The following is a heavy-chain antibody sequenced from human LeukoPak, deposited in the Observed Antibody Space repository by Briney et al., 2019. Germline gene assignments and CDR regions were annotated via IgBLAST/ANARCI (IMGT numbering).Heavy chain of an antibody. Sequence: PGGSLRLSCAASGFTFSSYELNWVRQAPGRGLEWLSYISSSGSTIYYAGSVRGRFTISRDNAKNSLYLQMNSLRAEDTAVYYCATSVTPGYWGQGTLVTVSS. V-gene: IGHV3-48*03. CDR2: ISSSGSTI. CDR3: ATSVTPGY. J-gene: IGHJ4*02. CDR1: GFTFSSYE. D-gene: IGHD4-17*01.